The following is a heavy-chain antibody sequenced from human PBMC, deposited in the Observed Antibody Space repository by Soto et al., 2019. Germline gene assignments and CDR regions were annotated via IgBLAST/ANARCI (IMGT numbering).Heavy chain of an antibody. CDR3: ARVPVEVYTRLGRDAYNRPLDN. Sequence: GGSLRLSCAASGFIFSNYAMSWVRQAPGKGLEWVSGISGSGGSTYYADSVKGRFTVSRDNSKNTLYLRVTSVKADDTAVYYCARVPVEVYTRLGRDAYNRPLDNWGQGTPVTVSS. CDR1: GFIFSNYA. J-gene: IGHJ4*02. CDR2: ISGSGGST. V-gene: IGHV3-23*01. D-gene: IGHD1-20*01.